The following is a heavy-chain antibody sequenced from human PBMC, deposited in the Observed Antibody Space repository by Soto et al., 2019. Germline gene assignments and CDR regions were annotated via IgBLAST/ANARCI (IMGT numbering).Heavy chain of an antibody. CDR2: IYYSGST. D-gene: IGHD3-10*01. V-gene: IGHV4-59*08. J-gene: IGHJ4*02. CDR1: GGSISSYY. Sequence: TSETLSLTCTVSGGSISSYYWIWIRQPPGKGLEWIGYIYYSGSTNYNPSLKSRVTISVDTSKNQFSLKLSSVTAADTAVYYCAINYGPGYTFDYWGQGTLVTVSS. CDR3: AINYGPGYTFDY.